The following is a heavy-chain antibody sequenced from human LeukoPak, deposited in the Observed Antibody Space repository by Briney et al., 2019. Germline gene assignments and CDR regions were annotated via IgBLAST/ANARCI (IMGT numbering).Heavy chain of an antibody. D-gene: IGHD4-17*01. CDR2: ISSGSKYI. CDR1: VFTFSSYS. V-gene: IGHV3-21*04. Sequence: GGSLRLSCAASVFTFSSYSMNWVRQAPGKGLEWVSSISSGSKYIYNADSVKGRFTISRDNSKNTLYLQMNSLRAEDTAVYYCAKDTVTTPLLDYMDVWGKGTTVTVSS. J-gene: IGHJ6*03. CDR3: AKDTVTTPLLDYMDV.